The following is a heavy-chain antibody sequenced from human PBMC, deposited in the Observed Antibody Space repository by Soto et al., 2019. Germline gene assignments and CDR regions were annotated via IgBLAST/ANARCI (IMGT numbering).Heavy chain of an antibody. V-gene: IGHV1-2*04. D-gene: IGHD3-16*02. CDR2: INPNSGST. CDR1: GYTFTGYY. J-gene: IGHJ5*02. CDR3: ARGFYDYVWGSYRNNWFDP. Sequence: ASVKVSCKASGYTFTGYYMHWVRQAPGRGLEWMGWINPNSGSTNYAQKFQGWVTMTRDTSISTAYMELSRLRSDDTAVYYCARGFYDYVWGSYRNNWFDPWGQGTLVTVSS.